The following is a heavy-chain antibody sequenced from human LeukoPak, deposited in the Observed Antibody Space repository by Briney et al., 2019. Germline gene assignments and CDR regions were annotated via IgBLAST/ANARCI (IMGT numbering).Heavy chain of an antibody. CDR3: ARSIVVVPAAKADAFDI. D-gene: IGHD2-2*01. CDR2: IYTSGST. CDR1: GGSISNGSYY. V-gene: IGHV4-61*02. J-gene: IGHJ3*02. Sequence: SQTLSLTCTVSGGSISNGSYYWSWIRQPAGTGLEWIGRIYTSGSTNYNPSLKSRVTISVDTSKNQFSLKLSSVTAADTAVYYCARSIVVVPAAKADAFDIWGQGTMVTVSS.